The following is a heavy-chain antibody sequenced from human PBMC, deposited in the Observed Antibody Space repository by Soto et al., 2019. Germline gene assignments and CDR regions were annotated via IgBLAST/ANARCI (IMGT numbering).Heavy chain of an antibody. J-gene: IGHJ6*02. V-gene: IGHV1-2*04. D-gene: IGHD5-18*01. CDR1: GYTFTGYY. Sequence: ASVKVSCKASGYTFTGYYMHWVRQAPGQGLEWMGWINPNSGGTNYAQKFQGWVTMTRDTSISTAYMELSRLRSDDTAVYYCARDQVDTAMAFYYYDGMDVWGQGTTVTVSS. CDR2: INPNSGGT. CDR3: ARDQVDTAMAFYYYDGMDV.